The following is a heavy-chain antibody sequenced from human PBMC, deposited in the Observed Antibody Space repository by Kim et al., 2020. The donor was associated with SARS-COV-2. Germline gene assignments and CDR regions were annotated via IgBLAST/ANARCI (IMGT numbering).Heavy chain of an antibody. Sequence: SVKVSCKASGGTFSSYAISWVRQAPGQGLEWMGGIIPIFGTANYAQKFQGRVTITADESTSTAYMELSSLRSEDTAVYYCARSEVSDNWNSPEPGRFDYWGRGTLVTVSS. D-gene: IGHD1-7*01. CDR1: GGTFSSYA. CDR3: ARSEVSDNWNSPEPGRFDY. V-gene: IGHV1-69*13. CDR2: IIPIFGTA. J-gene: IGHJ4*02.